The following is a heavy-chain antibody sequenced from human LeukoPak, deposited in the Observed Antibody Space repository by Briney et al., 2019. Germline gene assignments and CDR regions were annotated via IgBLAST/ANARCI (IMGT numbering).Heavy chain of an antibody. D-gene: IGHD3-9*01. J-gene: IGHJ5*02. V-gene: IGHV1-69*13. CDR3: ARGGLRHFDWLYWFDP. Sequence: GASVKVSCKASGGTFSSYAISWVRQAPGQGLEWMGGIIPIFGTANYAQKFQGRVTITAVESTSTAYMELSSLRSEDTAVYYCARGGLRHFDWLYWFDPWGQGTLVTVSS. CDR1: GGTFSSYA. CDR2: IIPIFGTA.